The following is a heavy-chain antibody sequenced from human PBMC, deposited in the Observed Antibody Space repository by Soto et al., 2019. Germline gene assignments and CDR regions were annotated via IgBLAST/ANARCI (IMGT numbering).Heavy chain of an antibody. J-gene: IGHJ3*02. CDR1: GYTFTSYY. CDR2: INPSGGST. V-gene: IGHV1-46*03. D-gene: IGHD3-22*01. Sequence: ASVKVSCKASGYTFTSYYMHWVRQAPGQGLEWMGIINPSGGSTSYAQKFQGRVTMTRDTSTSTVYMELSSLRSEDTAVYYCTGPINYYDSSGYHALDAFDIWGQGTMVTVSS. CDR3: TGPINYYDSSGYHALDAFDI.